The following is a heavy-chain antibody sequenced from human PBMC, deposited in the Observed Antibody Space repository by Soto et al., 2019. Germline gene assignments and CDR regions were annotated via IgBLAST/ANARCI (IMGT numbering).Heavy chain of an antibody. V-gene: IGHV1-69*12. CDR2: IIPIFGTA. CDR1: RGTFSSYA. Sequence: QVQLVQSGAEVKKPGSSVKVSCKASRGTFSSYAISWVRQAPGQGLEWMGGIIPIFGTANYAQKFQGRVTITADEATSTAYMELSSLRSEDTAVYYCARNPDTNYYYGMDVWGQGTTVTFSS. CDR3: ARNPDTNYYYGMDV. J-gene: IGHJ6*02.